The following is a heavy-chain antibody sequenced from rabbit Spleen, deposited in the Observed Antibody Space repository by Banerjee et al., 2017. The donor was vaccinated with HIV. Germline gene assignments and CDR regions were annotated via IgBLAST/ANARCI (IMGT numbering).Heavy chain of an antibody. CDR1: GVSLNDKDV. Sequence: QSLEESGGGLVQPEGSLTLTCKASGVSLNDKDVMCWVRQAPGKGLEWIACINIVTGKSVYASWAKGRFTMSRTSSTTVTLQMTSLTAADTATYFCARGDLSEDDYSGYSYGNFWGPGTLVTVS. J-gene: IGHJ4*01. D-gene: IGHD6-1*01. CDR2: INIVTGKS. CDR3: ARGDLSEDDYSGYSYGNF. V-gene: IGHV1S40*01.